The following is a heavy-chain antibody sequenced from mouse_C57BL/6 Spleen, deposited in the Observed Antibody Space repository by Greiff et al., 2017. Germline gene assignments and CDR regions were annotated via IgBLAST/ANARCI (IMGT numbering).Heavy chain of an antibody. Sequence: VQLQQSGPELVKPGASVKISCKASGYTFTDYYMNWVKQSHGKSLEWIGDINPNNGGTSYNQKFKGKATLTVDKSSSTAYMELRSLTSEDSAVYYCASTRQRRLRGYFDYWGQGTTLTVSS. CDR1: GYTFTDYY. D-gene: IGHD3-2*02. CDR3: ASTRQRRLRGYFDY. V-gene: IGHV1-26*01. CDR2: INPNNGGT. J-gene: IGHJ2*01.